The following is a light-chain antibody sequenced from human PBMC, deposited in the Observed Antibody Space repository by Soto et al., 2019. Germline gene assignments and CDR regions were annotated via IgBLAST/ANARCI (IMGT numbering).Light chain of an antibody. CDR3: QQDDTSIT. J-gene: IGKJ5*01. CDR2: GAS. Sequence: EIVLTQSPGTLSLSPGETATLSCRASQSVSSNNLAWYHQKPGQTARLLIYGASSRATGIPDRFSGSGSGKDFTLTISRLEPEDFAVYYCQQDDTSITFGQGTRLEIE. V-gene: IGKV3-20*01. CDR1: QSVSSNN.